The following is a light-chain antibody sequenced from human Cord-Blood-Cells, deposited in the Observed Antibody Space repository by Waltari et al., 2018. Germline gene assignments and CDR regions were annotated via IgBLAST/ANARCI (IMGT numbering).Light chain of an antibody. J-gene: IGKJ2*01. CDR1: QSVSSN. V-gene: IGKV3-15*01. CDR3: QQYNNWAYT. Sequence: EIVMTQSTATLSVSPGERATLSCRASQSVSSNLAWYQQKPGQAPRLLIYGASTRATGIPDRFSGSGSGTEFTPGISRLQSGDFAVYYCQQYNNWAYTFGQGTKLEI. CDR2: GAS.